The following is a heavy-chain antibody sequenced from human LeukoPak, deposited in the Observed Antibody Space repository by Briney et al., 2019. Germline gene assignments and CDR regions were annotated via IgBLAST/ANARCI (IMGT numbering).Heavy chain of an antibody. CDR3: AKDFDLDYYYGSGSYSPFDY. D-gene: IGHD3-10*01. Sequence: PGGSLRLSCAASGFTFSSYSMNWVRQAPGKGLEWVSSISSSSSYIYYADSVKGRFTISRDNAKNSLYLQMNSLRAEDTAVYYCAKDFDLDYYYGSGSYSPFDYWGQGTLVTVSS. J-gene: IGHJ4*02. V-gene: IGHV3-21*01. CDR2: ISSSSSYI. CDR1: GFTFSSYS.